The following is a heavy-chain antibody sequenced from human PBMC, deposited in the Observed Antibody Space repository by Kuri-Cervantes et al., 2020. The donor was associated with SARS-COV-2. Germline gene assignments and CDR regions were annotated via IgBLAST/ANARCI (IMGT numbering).Heavy chain of an antibody. D-gene: IGHD2-15*01. V-gene: IGHV3-74*01. CDR1: GFTFSSYW. Sequence: GESLKISCAASGFTFSSYWMHWVRQAPGKGLVWVSRINSDGSSTSYADSVKGRFTISRDNSKKTLSLQMDSLRADDTAVYYCAKDEVDQGGFDIWGQGTVVTVSS. CDR2: INSDGSST. CDR3: AKDEVDQGGFDI. J-gene: IGHJ3*02.